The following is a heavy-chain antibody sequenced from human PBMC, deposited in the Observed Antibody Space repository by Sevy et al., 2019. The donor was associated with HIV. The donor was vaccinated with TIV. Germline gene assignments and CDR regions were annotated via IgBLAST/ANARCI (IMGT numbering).Heavy chain of an antibody. CDR3: ASLYNGFDY. D-gene: IGHD1-20*01. V-gene: IGHV3-21*01. CDR2: ISSSSTYI. Sequence: GGSLRLSCAASGFTFSSYKMIWVRQAPGKGLEWVSSISSSSTYISYADSVKGRFTISRGNAENSLFLQMNSLRAEDTAVYYCASLYNGFDYWGQGTLVTVSS. CDR1: GFTFSSYK. J-gene: IGHJ4*02.